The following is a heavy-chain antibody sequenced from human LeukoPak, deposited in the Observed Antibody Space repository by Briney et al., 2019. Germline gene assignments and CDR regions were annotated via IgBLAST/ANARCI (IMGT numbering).Heavy chain of an antibody. CDR2: ISHSGST. J-gene: IGHJ4*02. V-gene: IGHV4-34*01. CDR1: GGSFSGYY. Sequence: SETLSLTCAVYGGSFSGYYWSWIRQPPGKGLEWIGEISHSGSTNYNPSLKSRVTISVDTSKNQFSLKLSSVTAADTAVYYCARHGYSSSWYGTKFDYWGQGTLVTVSS. CDR3: ARHGYSSSWYGTKFDY. D-gene: IGHD6-13*01.